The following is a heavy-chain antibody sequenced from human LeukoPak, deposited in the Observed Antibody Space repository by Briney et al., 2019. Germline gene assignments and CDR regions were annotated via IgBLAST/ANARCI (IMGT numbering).Heavy chain of an antibody. V-gene: IGHV1-2*02. CDR1: GYIFTAYY. CDR3: ARDPGRYFDY. Sequence: ASVKVSCKASGYIFTAYYMHWVRQAPGQGLEWMGWINPNNGGTNYAQKFQGRVTMTSDTSISTAYMELGRLRSDDTAVYYCARDPGRYFDYWGQGTLVTVSS. J-gene: IGHJ4*02. CDR2: INPNNGGT.